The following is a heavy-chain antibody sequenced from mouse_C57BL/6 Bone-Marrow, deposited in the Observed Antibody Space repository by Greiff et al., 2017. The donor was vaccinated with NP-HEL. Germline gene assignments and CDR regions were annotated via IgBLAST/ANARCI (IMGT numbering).Heavy chain of an antibody. J-gene: IGHJ4*01. V-gene: IGHV1-15*01. CDR3: TRDGNYVDYAMDY. Sequence: VQLQQSGAELVRPGASVTLSCKASGYTFTDYEMHWVKQTPVHGLEWIGAIDPETGGTAYNQKFKGKAILTADKSSSTAYMERRSLTSEDSAVYYCTRDGNYVDYAMDYWGQGTSVTVSS. CDR2: IDPETGGT. D-gene: IGHD2-1*01. CDR1: GYTFTDYE.